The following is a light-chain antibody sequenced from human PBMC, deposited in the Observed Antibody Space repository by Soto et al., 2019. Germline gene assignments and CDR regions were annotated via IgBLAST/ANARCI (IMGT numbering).Light chain of an antibody. CDR1: SSDVGTYTL. Sequence: QSVLTQPASVSGSPGQSITISCTGTSSDVGTYTLVSWYQQHPGKAPKLVIYEVNKRPAGVSKRFSGSKSGDTASLTISGLQAEDEADYYGSSYAGALTFDVFGTGTQLTVL. CDR2: EVN. V-gene: IGLV2-23*02. J-gene: IGLJ1*01. CDR3: SSYAGALTFDV.